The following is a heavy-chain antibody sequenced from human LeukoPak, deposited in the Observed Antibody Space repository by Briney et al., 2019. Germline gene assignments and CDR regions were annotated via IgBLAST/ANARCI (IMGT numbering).Heavy chain of an antibody. V-gene: IGHV3-21*01. Sequence: PGGSLRLSCAASGFTFSSYAMNWVRQAPGKGLEWVSSISSDSNYRYHADSVKGRFTVSRDNAKKSLYLRMSSLRAEDTAVYYCAIYDSSGYYYNHWGRGTLVTVSS. D-gene: IGHD3-22*01. J-gene: IGHJ5*02. CDR3: AIYDSSGYYYNH. CDR2: ISSDSNYR. CDR1: GFTFSSYA.